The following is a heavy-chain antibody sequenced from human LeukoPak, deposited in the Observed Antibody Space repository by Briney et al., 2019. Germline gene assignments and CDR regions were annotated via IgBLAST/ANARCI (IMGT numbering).Heavy chain of an antibody. V-gene: IGHV4-39*07. J-gene: IGHJ4*02. Sequence: KPSETLSLTCTVSGGSISSSSYYWGWIRQPPGKGLEWIGSIYYSGSTYYNPSLKSRVTISVDTSKNQFSLKLSSVTAADTAVYYCARDRRVGATLEYWGQGTLVTVSS. D-gene: IGHD1-26*01. CDR1: GGSISSSSYY. CDR3: ARDRRVGATLEY. CDR2: IYYSGST.